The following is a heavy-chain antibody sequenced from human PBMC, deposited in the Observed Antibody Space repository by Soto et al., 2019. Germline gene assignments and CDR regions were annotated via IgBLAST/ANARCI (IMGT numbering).Heavy chain of an antibody. CDR1: GGTFSSYT. J-gene: IGHJ6*03. CDR3: ARVVESHYYYYYMDV. CDR2: IIPILGIA. Sequence: ETSVKVSCKASGGTFSSYTISWVRQAPGQGLEWMGRIIPILGIANYAQKFQGRVTITADKSTSTAYMELSSLRSEDTAVYYCARVVESHYYYYYMDVWGKGTTVTVSS. D-gene: IGHD2-21*01. V-gene: IGHV1-69*02.